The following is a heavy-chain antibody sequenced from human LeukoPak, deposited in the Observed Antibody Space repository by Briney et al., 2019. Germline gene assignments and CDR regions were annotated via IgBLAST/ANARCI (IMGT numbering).Heavy chain of an antibody. Sequence: GGSLRLSCGASGFTFSSYAMSWVRQAPGKGLEWVSDISGSGGSTYYADSVKGRFTISRDNSKNTLYLQMNSLRAEDTAVYYCARVGSDDAFDIWGQGTMVTVSS. V-gene: IGHV3-23*01. CDR2: ISGSGGST. CDR1: GFTFSSYA. J-gene: IGHJ3*02. D-gene: IGHD5-12*01. CDR3: ARVGSDDAFDI.